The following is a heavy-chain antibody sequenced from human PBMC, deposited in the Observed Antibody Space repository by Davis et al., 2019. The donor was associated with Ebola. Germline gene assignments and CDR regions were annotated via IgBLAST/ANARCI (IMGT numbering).Heavy chain of an antibody. Sequence: SETLSLTCAVYGGSFSGYYWSWIRQPPGKGLEWIGEINHSGSTNYNPSLKSRVTISVDTSKHQFSLTLTSVSAADTAVYYCARTTLTSISDAGLGYNFFAPWGQGTLVTVSS. CDR3: ARTTLTSISDAGLGYNFFAP. J-gene: IGHJ5*02. CDR1: GGSFSGYY. CDR2: INHSGST. V-gene: IGHV4-34*01. D-gene: IGHD2-21*02.